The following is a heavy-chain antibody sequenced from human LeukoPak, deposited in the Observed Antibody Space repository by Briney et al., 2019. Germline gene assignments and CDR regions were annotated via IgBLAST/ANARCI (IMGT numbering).Heavy chain of an antibody. D-gene: IGHD3-16*01. Sequence: SETLPLTCIVSGGSISGHYWSWIRQHPGMGLEWIGYIYNSDSGSTNYNPSLKSRVTISVDTSKNQFSLKLSSVTAADTAIYYCVRFGVNYDMDVWGQGTTVTV. CDR3: VRFGVNYDMDV. V-gene: IGHV4-59*11. J-gene: IGHJ6*02. CDR2: IYNSDSGST. CDR1: GGSISGHY.